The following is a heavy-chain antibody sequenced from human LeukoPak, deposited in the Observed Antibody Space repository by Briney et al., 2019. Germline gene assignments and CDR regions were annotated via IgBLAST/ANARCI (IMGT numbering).Heavy chain of an antibody. J-gene: IGHJ4*02. CDR1: GDSFSAYY. CDR3: AREGGSNTLRFDY. D-gene: IGHD1-26*01. CDR2: VNHGGST. V-gene: IGHV4-34*01. Sequence: PSETLSLTCAVYGDSFSAYYWSWLRQSPGKGLEWIGEVNHGGSTNYNPSLKSRVTISVDTSKNQFSLKLASVTAADSGVYYCAREGGSNTLRFDYWGQGTLISVSS.